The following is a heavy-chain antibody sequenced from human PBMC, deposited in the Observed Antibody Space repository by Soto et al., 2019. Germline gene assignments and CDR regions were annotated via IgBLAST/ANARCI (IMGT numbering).Heavy chain of an antibody. D-gene: IGHD2-21*02. CDR2: ISNDGRSI. V-gene: IGHV3-74*01. CDR1: GFTFSNFR. Sequence: EVQLVESGGGLVQPGGSLRLSCAASGFTFSNFRMHWVRQAPGKGLVWVALISNDGRSINHADSVKGRFTISRDNAKSTLYLQLNSLRAEDTAVYYCARDTAGLSYWGQGTLVTVSS. CDR3: ARDTAGLSY. J-gene: IGHJ4*02.